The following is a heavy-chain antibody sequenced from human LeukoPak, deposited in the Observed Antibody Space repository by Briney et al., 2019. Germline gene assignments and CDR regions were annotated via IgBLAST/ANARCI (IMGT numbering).Heavy chain of an antibody. CDR3: AKASRYCSSTSCYTFDY. CDR2: ISYDGNNK. V-gene: IGHV3-30-3*01. Sequence: GGSLRLSCAASGFTFSSYALHWVRQAPGKGLEWLTFISYDGNNKFYADSVKGRFTISRDNSKNTLYLQMDSLRVEDTAVYYCAKASRYCSSTSCYTFDYWGQGTLVTVSS. CDR1: GFTFSSYA. J-gene: IGHJ4*02. D-gene: IGHD2-2*02.